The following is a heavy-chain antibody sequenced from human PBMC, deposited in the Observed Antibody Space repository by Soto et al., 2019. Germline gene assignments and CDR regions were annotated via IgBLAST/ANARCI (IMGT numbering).Heavy chain of an antibody. Sequence: ASVKVSCKASGYTFTSYYMHWVRQAPGQGLEWMGIINPSGGSTSYAQKFQGRVTMTRDTSTSTVCMELSSLRSEDTAVYYCAREGRIADRRDGMDVWGQGTTVTVS. CDR3: AREGRIADRRDGMDV. V-gene: IGHV1-46*01. D-gene: IGHD6-6*01. CDR1: GYTFTSYY. CDR2: INPSGGST. J-gene: IGHJ6*02.